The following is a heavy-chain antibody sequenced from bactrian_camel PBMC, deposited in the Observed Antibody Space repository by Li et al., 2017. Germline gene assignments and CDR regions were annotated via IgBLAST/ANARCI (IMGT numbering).Heavy chain of an antibody. CDR3: AASARSAYDCYLGALFDS. V-gene: IGHV3S40*01. D-gene: IGHD3*01. J-gene: IGHJ6*01. CDR2: IRGSGGST. Sequence: VQLVESGVGLVQPGGSLRLSCAAIGFSVSNGDMHWVRQGPGKGLEWVSVIRGSGGSTAYADSVKGRFTISRDDAKNTVFLQMTSLKPEDTAMYYCAASARSAYDCYLGALFDSWGQGTQVTVS. CDR1: GFSVSNGD.